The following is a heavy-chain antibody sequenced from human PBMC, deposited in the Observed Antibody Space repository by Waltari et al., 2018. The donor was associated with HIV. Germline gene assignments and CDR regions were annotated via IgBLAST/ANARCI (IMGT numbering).Heavy chain of an antibody. CDR1: GYRFIGFY. J-gene: IGHJ6*02. Sequence: QVQLVHPETQVKKPGASLKVPCKSSGYRFIGFYIHWVRQAPGKGLEWVAHNNPTPGATNSSQKFQGRVTVTGDPSISTAYMEITTLGSDDTAIYYCARDPATVSSGMDVWGQGTTVIVSS. CDR2: NNPTPGAT. CDR3: ARDPATVSSGMDV. V-gene: IGHV1-2*06. D-gene: IGHD3-3*01.